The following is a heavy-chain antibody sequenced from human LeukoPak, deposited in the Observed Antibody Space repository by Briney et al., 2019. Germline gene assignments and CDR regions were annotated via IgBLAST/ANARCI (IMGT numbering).Heavy chain of an antibody. V-gene: IGHV4-59*01. J-gene: IGHJ4*02. CDR3: ARTTRGDSGYGD. Sequence: SETLSLTCTVSGGSISSYYWTWIRQPPGKGLEWIGYIYYSGSTNYNPSLKSRVTISLDTSKNQFSLKLSSVTAADTAVYYCARTTRGDSGYGDWGQGTLVTVSS. CDR2: IYYSGST. D-gene: IGHD5-12*01. CDR1: GGSISSYY.